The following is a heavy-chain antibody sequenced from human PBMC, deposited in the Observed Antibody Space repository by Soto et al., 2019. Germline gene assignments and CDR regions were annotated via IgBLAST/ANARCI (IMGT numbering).Heavy chain of an antibody. Sequence: GGSLRLSCAASGFTFSSYGMHWVRQAPGKGLEWVAVISYDGSNKYYADTVKGRFTISRDNSKNTLYLQMNSLRAEDTAVYYCASECGGDCSSGDYWGQGTLVTVSS. V-gene: IGHV3-30*03. J-gene: IGHJ4*02. D-gene: IGHD2-21*02. CDR1: GFTFSSYG. CDR3: ASECGGDCSSGDY. CDR2: ISYDGSNK.